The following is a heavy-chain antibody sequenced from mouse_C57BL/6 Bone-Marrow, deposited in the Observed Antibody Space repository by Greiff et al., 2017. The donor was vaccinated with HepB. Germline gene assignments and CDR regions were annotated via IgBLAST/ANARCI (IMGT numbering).Heavy chain of an antibody. CDR2: INPNNGGT. CDR3: ARRYYGSSYVCYWYFDV. Sequence: VQLQQSGPELVKPGASVKISCKASGYTFPDYYMNWVKQSHGKSLEWIGDINPNNGGTSYNQKFKGKATLTVDKSSSTAYMELRSLTSEDSAVYYCARRYYGSSYVCYWYFDVWGTGTTVTVSS. CDR1: GYTFPDYY. D-gene: IGHD1-1*01. V-gene: IGHV1-26*01. J-gene: IGHJ1*03.